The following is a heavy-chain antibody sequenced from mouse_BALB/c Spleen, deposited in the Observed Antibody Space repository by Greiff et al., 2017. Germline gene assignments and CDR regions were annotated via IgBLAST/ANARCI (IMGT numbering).Heavy chain of an antibody. Sequence: VKLVESGPGLVQPSQSLYITCTVSGFSLTSYGVHWVRQSPGKGLEWLGVIWSGGSTDYNAAFISRLSISKDNSKSQVFFKMNSLQANDTAIYYCARKLRLLYYYAMDYWGQGTSVTVSS. V-gene: IGHV2-2*02. D-gene: IGHD1-2*01. CDR3: ARKLRLLYYYAMDY. CDR2: IWSGGST. J-gene: IGHJ4*01. CDR1: GFSLTSYG.